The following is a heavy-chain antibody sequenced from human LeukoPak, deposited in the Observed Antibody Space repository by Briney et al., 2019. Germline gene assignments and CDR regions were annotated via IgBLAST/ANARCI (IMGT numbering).Heavy chain of an antibody. CDR1: GGPINSTNW. V-gene: IGHV4-4*02. Sequence: SETLSLICGVSGGPINSTNWWSWARQPPGQGLEWIGEVPLSGLTHYGPSVSSRVIMALDTSKDHLSLHLTAVTAADTAVYYYSRENGAFSPFGYWGQGDLVTVLS. J-gene: IGHJ4*02. D-gene: IGHD2-8*01. CDR3: SRENGAFSPFGY. CDR2: VPLSGLT.